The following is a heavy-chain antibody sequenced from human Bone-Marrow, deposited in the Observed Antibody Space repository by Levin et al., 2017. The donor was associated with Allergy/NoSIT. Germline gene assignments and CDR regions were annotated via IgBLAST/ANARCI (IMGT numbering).Heavy chain of an antibody. CDR3: ANRQDSGGIHDSSGHNLC. V-gene: IGHV3-23*01. CDR2: ISASGGKT. CDR1: GFTFGSYD. D-gene: IGHD3-22*01. J-gene: IGHJ4*02. Sequence: GESLKISCAAFGFTFGSYDMTWVRQAPGKGLEWISSISASGGKTYYAESVKGRFTISRDNSKFTMYLQMNNLRADDTAVYYCANRQDSGGIHDSSGHNLCWGRGTLVAVSS.